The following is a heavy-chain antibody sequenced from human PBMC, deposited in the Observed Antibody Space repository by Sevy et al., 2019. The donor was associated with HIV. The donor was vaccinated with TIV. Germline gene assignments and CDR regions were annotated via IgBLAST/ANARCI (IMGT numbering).Heavy chain of an antibody. CDR3: AREGCTKPHDY. J-gene: IGHJ4*02. V-gene: IGHV3-23*01. CDR2: FSFGCGRI. CDR1: GFTFSIYT. Sequence: GGSLRLSCAASGFTFSIYTMSWVRQAPGKGLEWVSTFSFGCGRINYADSVKGRFTISRDDSKNTLYLQMNSLRAEDTAVYYCAREGCTKPHDYWGQGTLVTVSS. D-gene: IGHD2-8*01.